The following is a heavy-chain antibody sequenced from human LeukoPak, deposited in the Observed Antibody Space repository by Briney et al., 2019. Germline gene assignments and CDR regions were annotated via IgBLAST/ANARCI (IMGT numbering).Heavy chain of an antibody. J-gene: IGHJ4*02. CDR1: GFTFSSYW. V-gene: IGHV3-7*01. CDR2: IKQDGSEK. Sequence: GGSLRLSCAASGFTFSSYWMSWVRQAPGKGLEWVANIKQDGSEKYYVDSVKGRFTISRDNAKNSLYLQMNSLRAEDTAVYYCARALHYDFWSGYYDGYWGQGTLVTVSS. D-gene: IGHD3-3*01. CDR3: ARALHYDFWSGYYDGY.